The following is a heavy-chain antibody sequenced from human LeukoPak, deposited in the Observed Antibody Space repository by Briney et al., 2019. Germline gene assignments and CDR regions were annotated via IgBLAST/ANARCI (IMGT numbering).Heavy chain of an antibody. CDR3: ARGQIVVVPAATLYDY. CDR2: IYYSGST. V-gene: IGHV4-39*01. J-gene: IGHJ4*02. CDR1: GGSISSSSYY. D-gene: IGHD2-2*01. Sequence: SETLSLTCTVSGGSISSSSYYWGWIRQPPGNGLEWIGSIYYSGSTYYNPSLKSRVTISVDTSKNQFSLKLSSVTAADTAVYYCARGQIVVVPAATLYDYWGQGTLVTVSS.